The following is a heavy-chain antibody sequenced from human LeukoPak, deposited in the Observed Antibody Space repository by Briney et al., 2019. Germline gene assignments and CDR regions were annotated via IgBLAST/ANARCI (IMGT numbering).Heavy chain of an antibody. J-gene: IGHJ4*02. V-gene: IGHV4-61*02. CDR3: ARASETAMVTL. Sequence: SETLSLTCTVSGVSITSGTYYWTWIRQPAGKGLEWIGRMYSTGRVNYNPSLKSRVTMLLDTAKNHISLKLTSVTAADTAIYFCARASETAMVTLWGQGTRVTVSS. D-gene: IGHD5-18*01. CDR1: GVSITSGTYY. CDR2: MYSTGRV.